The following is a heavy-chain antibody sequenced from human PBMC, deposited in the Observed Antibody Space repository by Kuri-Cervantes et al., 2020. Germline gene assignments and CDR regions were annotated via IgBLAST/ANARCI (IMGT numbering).Heavy chain of an antibody. D-gene: IGHD6-6*01. V-gene: IGHV4-38-2*01. J-gene: IGHJ5*02. CDR2: INHGGST. Sequence: GSLRLSCVISGYSISSGYYWGWIRQAPGKGLEWIGDINHGGSTNYNPSLKSRVTMSVDTSKNHLSSELTSVTAADTAVYFCARYLGAGRRNWFDAWGQGTLVTVSS. CDR3: ARYLGAGRRNWFDA. CDR1: GYSISSGYY.